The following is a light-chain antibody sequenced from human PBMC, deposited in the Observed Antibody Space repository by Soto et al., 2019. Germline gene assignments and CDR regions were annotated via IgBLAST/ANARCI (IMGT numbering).Light chain of an antibody. CDR1: QGISNS. V-gene: IGKV1-27*01. J-gene: IGKJ3*01. CDR2: AAS. Sequence: DIQMTQSPSSLSASVGDRVTITCRASQGISNSLAWYQQKPGKVPKLLIYAASTLQSGVPFRFSGSGSGTDFTLTISSLQPEDVATNYFHKYNSAPLTFGHGNNVDV. CDR3: HKYNSAPLT.